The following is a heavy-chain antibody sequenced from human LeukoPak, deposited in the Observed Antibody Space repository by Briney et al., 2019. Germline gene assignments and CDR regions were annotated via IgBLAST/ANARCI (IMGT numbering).Heavy chain of an antibody. J-gene: IGHJ4*02. V-gene: IGHV3-7*01. CDR1: GFIFTNYF. Sequence: PGGSLRLSCAASGFIFTNYFMSWVRQAPGKGLEWVASIKHDGSEKYYVDSVRGRFTISRDNTKNSLYLQMSSLRAEDTAVYYCASGSSSGYFAEDYFDYWGQGTLVTVSS. D-gene: IGHD3-22*01. CDR3: ASGSSSGYFAEDYFDY. CDR2: IKHDGSEK.